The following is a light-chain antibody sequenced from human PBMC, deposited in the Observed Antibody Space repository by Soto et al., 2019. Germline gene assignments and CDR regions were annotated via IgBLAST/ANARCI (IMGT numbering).Light chain of an antibody. CDR2: KVS. CDR1: QSLVYSDGNTY. CDR3: MHGTHWPP. V-gene: IGKV2-30*01. J-gene: IGKJ2*01. Sequence: DVVMTQSPLSLPVTLGQPASISCRSSQSLVYSDGNTYLNWFQQRPGQSPRRLIYKVSNRDSGVPDRFSGSGSATDFTLNISRVEAEDVRVYYCMHGTHWPPVGQATKLEIK.